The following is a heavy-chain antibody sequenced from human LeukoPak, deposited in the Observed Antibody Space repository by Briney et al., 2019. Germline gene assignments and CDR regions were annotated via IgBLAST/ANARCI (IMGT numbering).Heavy chain of an antibody. CDR3: ARETNYYDSSATTYYFDY. J-gene: IGHJ4*02. CDR1: GDSVSSNGAA. V-gene: IGHV6-1*01. Sequence: SQTLSLTCAISGDSVSSNGAAWNWIRQSPSRGLEWLGRTYYRSKWYNDYAVSVKSRITINPDTSKNQFSLQLNSVTPEDTAVYYCARETNYYDSSATTYYFDYWGQGTLVTVSS. CDR2: TYYRSKWYN. D-gene: IGHD3-22*01.